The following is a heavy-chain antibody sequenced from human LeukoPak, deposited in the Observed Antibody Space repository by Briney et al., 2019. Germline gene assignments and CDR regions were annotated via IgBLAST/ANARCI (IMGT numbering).Heavy chain of an antibody. CDR2: LSYDGSNK. V-gene: IGHV3-30*18. CDR1: GFTFSSYG. J-gene: IGHJ4*02. Sequence: GRSLRLSCAASGFTFSSYGMHWVRQAPGKGLEWVAVLSYDGSNKYYADSVKGRFTISRDNSKNTLYLQMNSLRAEDTAVYYCAKDLERHIVVVTASAVDYWGQGTLVTVSS. CDR3: AKDLERHIVVVTASAVDY. D-gene: IGHD2-21*02.